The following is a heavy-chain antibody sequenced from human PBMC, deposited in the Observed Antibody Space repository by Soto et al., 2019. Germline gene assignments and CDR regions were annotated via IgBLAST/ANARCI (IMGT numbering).Heavy chain of an antibody. J-gene: IGHJ4*01. CDR3: ARSSGTYSDFDY. V-gene: IGHV1-69*13. Sequence: SVKVSCKASGATFSSYAISWVRQAPGKGLEWMGKIIPTFGRTNYAQKFQGRLTISADDSTSTAYMELTSLESDDTAVYFCARSSGTYSDFDYWGQGTQVTVSS. CDR2: IIPTFGRT. CDR1: GATFSSYA. D-gene: IGHD1-26*01.